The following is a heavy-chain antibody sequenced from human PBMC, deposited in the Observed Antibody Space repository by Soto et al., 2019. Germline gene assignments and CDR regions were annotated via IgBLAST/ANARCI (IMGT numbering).Heavy chain of an antibody. Sequence: QITLKESGTTLVKPTQTLTLTCTFSGFSLSTSGVGVGWIRQPPGKALEWLAVIYWDDDKSYSPSLKNRLTITKDTSKNQVVLTMTNMDPVDTATYYCAHTVGLVVVTSEDEYFQHWGQGTQVTVSS. V-gene: IGHV2-5*02. J-gene: IGHJ1*01. CDR3: AHTVGLVVVTSEDEYFQH. CDR2: IYWDDDK. D-gene: IGHD2-15*01. CDR1: GFSLSTSGVG.